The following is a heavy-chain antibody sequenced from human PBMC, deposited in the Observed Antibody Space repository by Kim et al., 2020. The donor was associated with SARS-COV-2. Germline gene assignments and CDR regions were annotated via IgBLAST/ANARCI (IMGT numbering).Heavy chain of an antibody. CDR2: INPSGGST. CDR3: ARERGATVGSGLEPHYYYYYGMDV. V-gene: IGHV1-46*01. CDR1: GYTFTSYY. J-gene: IGHJ6*02. Sequence: ASVKVSCKASGYTFTSYYMHWVRQAPGQGLEWMGIINPSGGSTSYAQKFQGRVTMTRDTSTSTVYMELSSLRSEDTAVYYCARERGATVGSGLEPHYYYYYGMDVWGQGTTVTVSS. D-gene: IGHD4-17*01.